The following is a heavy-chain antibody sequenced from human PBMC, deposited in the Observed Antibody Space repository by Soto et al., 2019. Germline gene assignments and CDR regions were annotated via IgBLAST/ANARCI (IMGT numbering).Heavy chain of an antibody. CDR1: GFTFTSSA. J-gene: IGHJ4*02. Sequence: SVXVAFKASGFTFTSSAVQLGLQARGQRLEWIVWIVVGSGNTNYAQKFQERVTITRDMSTSTAYMELSSPISEPTPVYYCAAYSYGLQGFEYPGQPTLVTVYS. CDR2: IVVGSGNT. V-gene: IGHV1-58*01. CDR3: AAYSYGLQGFEY. D-gene: IGHD5-18*01.